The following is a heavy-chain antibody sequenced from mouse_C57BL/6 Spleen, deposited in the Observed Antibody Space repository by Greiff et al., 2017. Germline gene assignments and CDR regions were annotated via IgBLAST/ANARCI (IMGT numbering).Heavy chain of an antibody. J-gene: IGHJ2*01. CDR3: TTGKDY. V-gene: IGHV14-4*01. Sequence: EVQVVESGAELVRPGASVKLSCTASGFNIKDDYMHWVKQRPEQGLEWIGWIDPENGDTEYASKFQGKATITADTSSNTAYLQLSSLTSEDTAVYYCTTGKDYWGQGTTLTVAS. CDR1: GFNIKDDY. CDR2: IDPENGDT.